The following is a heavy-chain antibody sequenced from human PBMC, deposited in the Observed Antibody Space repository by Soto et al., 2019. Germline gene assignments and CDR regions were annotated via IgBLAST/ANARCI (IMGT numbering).Heavy chain of an antibody. CDR1: GFTFSNYG. CDR2: ISFDGINK. J-gene: IGHJ3*02. V-gene: IGHV3-30*18. CDR3: AKHMSGDPNDTFDI. Sequence: QVQLVESGGGVVQPGRSLRLSCAASGFTFSNYGMHWVRQAPGKGLEWVAVISFDGINKYYADPVKGRSTISRDNSKNALYLQMNSLRAEDTAFYCCAKHMSGDPNDTFDIWGQGTMVTVSS. D-gene: IGHD3-10*02.